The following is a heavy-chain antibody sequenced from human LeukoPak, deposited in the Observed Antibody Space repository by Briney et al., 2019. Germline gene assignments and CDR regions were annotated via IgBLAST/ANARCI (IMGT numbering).Heavy chain of an antibody. V-gene: IGHV3-7*04. Sequence: GGSLRLSCAASGFTFSSYSMSWVRQAPGKGLEWVANIKQDGSQKYYVDSVKGRFTISRDNAKNSLYLQMNSLRAEDTAVYYYARGYYYDSSGYYCDYWGQGTLVTVSS. J-gene: IGHJ4*02. CDR2: IKQDGSQK. CDR3: ARGYYYDSSGYYCDY. D-gene: IGHD3-22*01. CDR1: GFTFSSYS.